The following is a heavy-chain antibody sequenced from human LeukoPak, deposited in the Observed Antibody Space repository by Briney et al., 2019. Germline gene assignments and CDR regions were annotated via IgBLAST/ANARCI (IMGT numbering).Heavy chain of an antibody. CDR1: GGSISSYY. Sequence: SETLSLTCTVSGGSISSYYWNWIRQPPGKGLEWIGYIYYSGSTNYNPSLKSRVTISVDTSENQFSLKLSSVTAADTAVYYCARDGGGSSSYFAYWGQGTLVTVSS. V-gene: IGHV4-59*01. D-gene: IGHD6-6*01. CDR3: ARDGGGSSSYFAY. J-gene: IGHJ4*02. CDR2: IYYSGST.